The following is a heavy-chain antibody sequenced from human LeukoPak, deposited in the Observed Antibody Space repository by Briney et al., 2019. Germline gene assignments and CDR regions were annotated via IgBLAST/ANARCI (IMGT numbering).Heavy chain of an antibody. J-gene: IGHJ4*02. CDR1: GFTFSSYE. D-gene: IGHD5-18*01. V-gene: IGHV3-48*03. CDR3: ARSMDTAMVFDSYGYFGY. CDR2: ISSSGSTI. Sequence: GGSLRLSCAASGFTFSSYEMNWVRQAPGKGLEWVSYISSSGSTIYYADSVKGRFTISRDNAKNSLYLQMNSLRAEDTAVYYCARSMDTAMVFDSYGYFGYWGQGTQVTVSS.